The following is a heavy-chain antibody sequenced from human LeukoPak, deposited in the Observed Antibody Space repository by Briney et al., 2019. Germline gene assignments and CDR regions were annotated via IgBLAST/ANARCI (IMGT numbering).Heavy chain of an antibody. D-gene: IGHD2-15*01. CDR3: ARGWYNSFDY. CDR2: IYHSGST. J-gene: IGHJ4*02. Sequence: SETLSLTCTVSGYSISSGYYWGWIRQPPGKGLEWIGSIYHSGSTYYNPSLKSRVTISVDTSKNQFSLKLSSVTAADTAVYYCARGWYNSFDYWGQGTLVTVSS. V-gene: IGHV4-38-2*02. CDR1: GYSISSGYY.